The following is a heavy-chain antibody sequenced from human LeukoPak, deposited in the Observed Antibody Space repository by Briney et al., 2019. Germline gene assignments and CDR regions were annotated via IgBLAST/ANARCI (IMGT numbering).Heavy chain of an antibody. CDR3: ARDNCSGGSCYSVNWFDP. D-gene: IGHD2-15*01. CDR1: GGSISSYY. CDR2: IYYSGST. Sequence: WETLSLTCTVSGGSISSYYWSWIRQPPGKGLEWIGYIYYSGSTNYNPSLKSRVTISVDTSKNQFSLKLSSVTAADTAVYYCARDNCSGGSCYSVNWFDPWGQGTLVTVSS. J-gene: IGHJ5*02. V-gene: IGHV4-59*01.